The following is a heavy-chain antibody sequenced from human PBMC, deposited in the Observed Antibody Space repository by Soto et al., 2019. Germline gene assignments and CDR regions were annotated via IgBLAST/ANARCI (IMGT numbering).Heavy chain of an antibody. V-gene: IGHV3-23*01. J-gene: IGHJ4*02. CDR2: ISGSGGST. D-gene: IGHD3-16*01. Sequence: EVQLLESGGGLVQPGGSLRLSCAASGFTFSSYAMSWVRQAPGKGLEWVSAISGSGGSTYYADSVKGRFTISRDNSKNPLDLQMNTLGPEDTAVYYVGKGGQPLGGGYFDYWGQGTLVTVSS. CDR3: GKGGQPLGGGYFDY. CDR1: GFTFSSYA.